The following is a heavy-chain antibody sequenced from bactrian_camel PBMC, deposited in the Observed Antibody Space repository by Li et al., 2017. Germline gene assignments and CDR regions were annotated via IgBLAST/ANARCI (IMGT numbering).Heavy chain of an antibody. D-gene: IGHD3*01. CDR1: PNMYSRTH. CDR2: IDIDGNT. Sequence: HVQLVESGGGSVQAGGSLRLACKVPPNMYSRTHVGWFRQAPGKEREGVAGIDIDGNTDYVDSVKGRFTISRDNAKNTLYLERNNLNPEDTAEYYCAADRGYYGGGRVCLSYQYWGQGTQVTVS. CDR3: AADRGYYGGGRVCLSYQY. V-gene: IGHV3S53*01. J-gene: IGHJ4*01.